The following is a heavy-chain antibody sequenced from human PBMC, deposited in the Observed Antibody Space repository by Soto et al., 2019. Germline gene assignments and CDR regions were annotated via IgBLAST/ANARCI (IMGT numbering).Heavy chain of an antibody. D-gene: IGHD2-2*02. CDR2: IYYSGST. V-gene: IGHV4-59*08. J-gene: IGHJ6*02. CDR3: ASSIVVVPAAIPSFLTYYYYYGMDV. CDR1: GGSISSYY. Sequence: PSETLSLTCTVSGGSISSYYWSWIRQPPGKGLEWIGYIYYSGSTYYNPSLKSRVTISVDTSKNQFSLKLSSVTAADTAVYYCASSIVVVPAAIPSFLTYYYYYGMDVWGQGTTVTVSS.